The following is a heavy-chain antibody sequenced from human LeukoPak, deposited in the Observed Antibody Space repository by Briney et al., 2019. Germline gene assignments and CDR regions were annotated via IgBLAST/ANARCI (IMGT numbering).Heavy chain of an antibody. CDR1: GYTFTSYY. CDR2: INPSGGST. J-gene: IGHJ6*02. D-gene: IGHD2-2*01. V-gene: IGHV1-46*01. CDR3: AREPADYCSSTSCPGPDYGMDV. Sequence: ASVKVSCKASGYTFTSYYMHWVRQAPGQGLEWMGIINPSGGSTSYAQKFQGRVTMTRDTSISTAYMELSRLRSDDTAVYYCAREPADYCSSTSCPGPDYGMDVWGQGTTVTVSS.